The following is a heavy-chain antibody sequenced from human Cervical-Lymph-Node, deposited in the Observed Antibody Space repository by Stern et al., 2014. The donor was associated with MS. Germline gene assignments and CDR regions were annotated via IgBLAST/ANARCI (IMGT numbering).Heavy chain of an antibody. J-gene: IGHJ4*02. CDR2: IDWDDDK. CDR3: ARIYSPSSGWYRFDY. V-gene: IGHV2-70*04. D-gene: IGHD6-19*01. Sequence: QVTLKESGPALVKPTQTLTLTCTFSGFSLSTSGMRVSWIRQPPGKALEWLARIDWDDDKFYSTSLKTRLTISKDTSKNQVVLTMTNMDTVDTATYYCARIYSPSSGWYRFDYWGQGTLVTVSS. CDR1: GFSLSTSGMR.